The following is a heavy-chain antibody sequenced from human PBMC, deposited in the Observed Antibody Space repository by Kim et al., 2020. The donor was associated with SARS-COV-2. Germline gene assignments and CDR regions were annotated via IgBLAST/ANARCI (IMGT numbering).Heavy chain of an antibody. CDR3: ASLATVTMGDAYYYYYGMDV. Sequence: SETLSLTCTVSGGSISSSSYYWGWIRQPPGKGLEWIGSIYYSGSTYYNPSLKSRVTISVDTSKNQFSLKLSSVTAADTAVYYCASLATVTMGDAYYYYYGMDVWGQGTTVTVSS. CDR1: GGSISSSSYY. V-gene: IGHV4-39*01. J-gene: IGHJ6*02. D-gene: IGHD4-17*01. CDR2: IYYSGST.